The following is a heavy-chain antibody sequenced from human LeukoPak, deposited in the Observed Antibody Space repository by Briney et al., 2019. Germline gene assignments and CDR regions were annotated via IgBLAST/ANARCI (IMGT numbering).Heavy chain of an antibody. D-gene: IGHD3-10*01. J-gene: IGHJ5*02. CDR2: ISGSGGST. CDR3: AKGPAWGVRGVIVWATRRNNPSSRLDP. CDR1: GFTFSSYG. Sequence: PGGSLRLSCAASGFTFSSYGMSWVRQAPGKGLEWVSAISGSGGSTYYADSVKGRFTISRDNSKNTLYLQMNSLRAEDTAVYYCAKGPAWGVRGVIVWATRRNNPSSRLDPWGQGTLVTVSS. V-gene: IGHV3-23*01.